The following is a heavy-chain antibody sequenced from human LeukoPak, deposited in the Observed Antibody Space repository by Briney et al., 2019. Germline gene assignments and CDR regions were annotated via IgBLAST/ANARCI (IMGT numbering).Heavy chain of an antibody. Sequence: PGGSLRLSCAASGFTFSSYAMSWVRQAPGKGLEWVSAISGSGGSTYYADSVKGRFTISRGNSKNTLYLQMNSLRAEDTAVYYCARSPYDWNYGDYWGQGTLVTVSS. CDR3: ARSPYDWNYGDY. D-gene: IGHD1-20*01. J-gene: IGHJ4*02. V-gene: IGHV3-23*01. CDR2: ISGSGGST. CDR1: GFTFSSYA.